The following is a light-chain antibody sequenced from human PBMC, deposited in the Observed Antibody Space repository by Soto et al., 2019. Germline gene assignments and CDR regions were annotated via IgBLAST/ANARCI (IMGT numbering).Light chain of an antibody. CDR3: NSYTTSSSLYV. Sequence: QSALTQPASVSGSPGQSITISCTGTGSDIGGYDYVSWYQQYPGKAPKLMIYDVSNRPSGVSDRFSGSKSANTASLTISGLQAEDEADYYCNSYTTSSSLYVFGTGTKLTVL. CDR2: DVS. CDR1: GSDIGGYDY. V-gene: IGLV2-14*01. J-gene: IGLJ1*01.